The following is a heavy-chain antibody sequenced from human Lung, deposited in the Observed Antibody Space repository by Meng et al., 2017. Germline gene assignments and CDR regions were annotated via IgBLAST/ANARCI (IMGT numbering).Heavy chain of an antibody. Sequence: GESLKISCAASGFTFSSYWMSWVRQAPGKGLEWVANIKQDGSEKYYVDSVKGRFTISRDNAKNSLYLQMNSLRAEDTAVYYCARGIVGAITYYFDYWGQGTLVTGSS. J-gene: IGHJ4*02. V-gene: IGHV3-7*04. D-gene: IGHD1-26*01. CDR3: ARGIVGAITYYFDY. CDR1: GFTFSSYW. CDR2: IKQDGSEK.